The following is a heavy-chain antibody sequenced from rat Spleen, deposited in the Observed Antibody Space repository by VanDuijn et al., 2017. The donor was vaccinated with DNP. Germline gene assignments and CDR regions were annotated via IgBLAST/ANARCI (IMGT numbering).Heavy chain of an antibody. J-gene: IGHJ3*01. V-gene: IGHV3-1*01. CDR1: DYSITSNY. D-gene: IGHD4-2*01. CDR3: ARGGAGIWFAY. Sequence: EVQLQESGPGLVKPSQSLSLTCSVTDYSITSNYWAWIRKLPGNKMEWMGYMSYSGSASYNPSLKSRISITRDTSKTQFFLQLNSVTTEDTATYYCARGGAGIWFAYWGQGTLVTVSS. CDR2: MSYSGSA.